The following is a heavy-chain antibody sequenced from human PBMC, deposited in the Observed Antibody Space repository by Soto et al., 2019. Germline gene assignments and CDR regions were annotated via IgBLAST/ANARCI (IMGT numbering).Heavy chain of an antibody. CDR3: ARGGDGYNSAGIDY. CDR1: GGSISSGDYY. J-gene: IGHJ4*02. Sequence: QVQLQESGPGLVKPSQTLSLTCTVSGGSISSGDYYWSWIRQPPGKGLEWIGYIYYSGSTYYNPSLKSRVTIPVDTSKNQFALKLSSVTAADTAVYYCARGGDGYNSAGIDYWGQGTLVTVSS. D-gene: IGHD5-12*01. CDR2: IYYSGST. V-gene: IGHV4-30-4*01.